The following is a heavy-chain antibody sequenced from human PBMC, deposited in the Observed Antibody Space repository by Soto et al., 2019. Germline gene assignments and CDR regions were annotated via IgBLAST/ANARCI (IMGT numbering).Heavy chain of an antibody. D-gene: IGHD1-1*01. Sequence: QVQLVQSGAEVKKPGSSVKVSCKASGGTFSSYGVSWVRQAPGHGPEWMGGIIPFFGTTNSAQKFQGRLTITADEAESTDYMELNRLVPADTSVYFCAGAAPTRYDGNDVGNGVDPWGQGTLVTVSS. V-gene: IGHV1-69*01. CDR3: AGAAPTRYDGNDVGNGVDP. CDR2: IIPFFGTT. J-gene: IGHJ5*02. CDR1: GGTFSSYG.